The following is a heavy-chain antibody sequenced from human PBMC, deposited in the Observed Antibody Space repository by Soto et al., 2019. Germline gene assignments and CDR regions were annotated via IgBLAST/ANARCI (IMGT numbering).Heavy chain of an antibody. J-gene: IGHJ3*02. Sequence: GGSLRLSCAASGFTFSSYGMHWVRQAPGKGLEWVAVIWYDGSNKYYADSVKGRFTISRDNSKNTLYLQMNSLRAEDTAVYYCARGTPHILGYCSSTSCDAFDIWGQGTMVTVSS. V-gene: IGHV3-33*08. D-gene: IGHD2-2*01. CDR3: ARGTPHILGYCSSTSCDAFDI. CDR1: GFTFSSYG. CDR2: IWYDGSNK.